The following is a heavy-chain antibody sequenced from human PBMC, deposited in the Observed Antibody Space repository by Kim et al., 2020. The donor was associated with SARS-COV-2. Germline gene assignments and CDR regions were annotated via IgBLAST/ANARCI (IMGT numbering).Heavy chain of an antibody. CDR3: ARSRGPFNWNDLCFDC. Sequence: SETLSLTCTVSGDSISDYYWNWIRQPPGKGLEWIGYIYYSGSTYYNPSLKSRVTISVDRSRNQFSLDLSSVTAADTAVYYCARSRGPFNWNDLCFDCWG. CDR1: GDSISDYY. D-gene: IGHD1-20*01. CDR2: IYYSGST. J-gene: IGHJ4*01. V-gene: IGHV4-59*01.